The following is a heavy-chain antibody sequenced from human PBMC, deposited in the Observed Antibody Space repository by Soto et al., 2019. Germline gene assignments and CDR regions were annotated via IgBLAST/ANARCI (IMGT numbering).Heavy chain of an antibody. CDR1: GFTFSSYA. CDR3: VRFYPLTSSSPRAYYYYGMDV. CDR2: ISYDGSNK. D-gene: IGHD6-6*01. V-gene: IGHV3-30-3*01. J-gene: IGHJ6*02. Sequence: PGGSLRLSCAASGFTFSSYAMHWVRQAPGKGLEWVAVISYDGSNKYYADSVKGRFTISRDNSKNTLYLQMNSLRAEDTAVYYCVRFYPLTSSSPRAYYYYGMDVWGQGTTVTVSS.